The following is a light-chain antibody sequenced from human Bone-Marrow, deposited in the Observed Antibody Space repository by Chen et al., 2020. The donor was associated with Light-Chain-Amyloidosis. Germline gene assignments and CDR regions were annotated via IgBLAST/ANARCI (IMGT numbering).Light chain of an antibody. CDR1: SDINVGSYR. V-gene: IGLV5-45*01. Sequence: QAALTLPPSPSASPAASARLTCTFRSDINVGSYRIYWYQQKPGSPPQYLLRFKSDSEDQRGSGVPSRFSGSRDVSANAGILLISGLQSEDEADYYCMIWHSTAWVFGGGTKLTVL. J-gene: IGLJ3*02. CDR2: FKSDSED. CDR3: MIWHSTAWV.